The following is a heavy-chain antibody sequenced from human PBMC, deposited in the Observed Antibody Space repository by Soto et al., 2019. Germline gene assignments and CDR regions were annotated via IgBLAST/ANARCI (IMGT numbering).Heavy chain of an antibody. CDR1: GGSISSYY. Sequence: SETLSLTCTVSGGSISSYYWSWIRQPPGKGLEWIGYIYYSGSTNYNPSLKSRVTISVDTSKNQFSLKLSSVTAADTAVYYCARGRKYQLLFQYYFDYWGQGTLVTVSS. CDR2: IYYSGST. CDR3: ARGRKYQLLFQYYFDY. J-gene: IGHJ4*02. D-gene: IGHD2-2*01. V-gene: IGHV4-59*01.